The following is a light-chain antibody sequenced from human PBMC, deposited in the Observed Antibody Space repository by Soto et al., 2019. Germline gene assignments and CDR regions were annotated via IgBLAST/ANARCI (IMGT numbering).Light chain of an antibody. Sequence: EMVMTQSPATLSVSPGERATLSCRASQSVSSNLAWYQQKPGQAPRLLIYGASTRATGIPARFSGSESGTEFTLTISSLQSEDFVVYSCQQYNNWPPWTFGQGTKVEIK. CDR3: QQYNNWPPWT. CDR1: QSVSSN. J-gene: IGKJ1*01. V-gene: IGKV3-15*01. CDR2: GAS.